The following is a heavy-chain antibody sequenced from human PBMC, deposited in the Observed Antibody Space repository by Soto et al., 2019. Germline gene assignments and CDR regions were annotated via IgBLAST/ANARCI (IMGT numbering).Heavy chain of an antibody. V-gene: IGHV3-33*01. CDR1: GFTFSSYG. J-gene: IGHJ4*02. CDR3: ARDPLYYGSGLDD. Sequence: PGGSLRLSCAASGFTFSSYGMHWVRQAPGKGLEWVAVIWYDGSNKYYADSVKGRFTISRDNTKNTLYLQMNSLRVEDTAVYYCARDPLYYGSGLDDWGQGTPVTVSS. D-gene: IGHD3-10*01. CDR2: IWYDGSNK.